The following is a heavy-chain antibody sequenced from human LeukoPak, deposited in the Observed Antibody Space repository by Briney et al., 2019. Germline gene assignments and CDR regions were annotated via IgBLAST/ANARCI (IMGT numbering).Heavy chain of an antibody. Sequence: GGSLRLSCAASGFTFSSYWMSWVRQAPGKGLEWVANINQHGGEKYYVDSVKGRFTISRDRDENSLYLQMNRLRVEDTAVYYCARDRSRYYDSSSYFSYFDYWGQGTLVTVSS. CDR1: GFTFSSYW. V-gene: IGHV3-7*01. J-gene: IGHJ4*02. D-gene: IGHD3-22*01. CDR3: ARDRSRYYDSSSYFSYFDY. CDR2: INQHGGEK.